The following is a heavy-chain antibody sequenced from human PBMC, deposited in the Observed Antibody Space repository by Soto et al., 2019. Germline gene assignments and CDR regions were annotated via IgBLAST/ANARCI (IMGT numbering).Heavy chain of an antibody. CDR2: ISAYNGNT. D-gene: IGHD3-10*01. V-gene: IGHV1-18*04. CDR1: GYTFTSYG. Sequence: ASVKVSCKASGYTFTSYGISWVRQAPGQGLEWMGWISAYNGNTNYAQKLQGRVTMTTDTSTSTAYMELRSLRSDDTAVYYCQRITMVRGVISPVDYWGQGTLVTVSS. J-gene: IGHJ4*02. CDR3: QRITMVRGVISPVDY.